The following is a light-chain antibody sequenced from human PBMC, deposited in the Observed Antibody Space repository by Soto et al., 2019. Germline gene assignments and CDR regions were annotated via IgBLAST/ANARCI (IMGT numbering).Light chain of an antibody. Sequence: QSVLTQPPSVSAAPGQKVTISCSGSSSNIGNNYVSWYQQLPGTAPKLLIYENKKRPSGIPDRFSGSKSGTSATLGITGLRTGDEADYFCGTWDSSLSAGVVFGGGTKLTVL. J-gene: IGLJ2*01. CDR2: ENK. V-gene: IGLV1-51*02. CDR3: GTWDSSLSAGVV. CDR1: SSNIGNNY.